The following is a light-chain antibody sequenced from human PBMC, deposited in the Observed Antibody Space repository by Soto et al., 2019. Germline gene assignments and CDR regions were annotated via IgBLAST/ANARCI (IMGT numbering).Light chain of an antibody. CDR3: SSYTQFSTVV. J-gene: IGLJ3*02. CDR2: EVS. CDR1: SSDVGAYNY. Sequence: QSALTQPASVSGSPGQSITISCTGTSSDVGAYNYVSWYRQHPGKATKLVIYEVSNRPSGISSRFSGSKSGNTASLTISGLQAEDEADYYCSSYTQFSTVVFGGGTKVTVL. V-gene: IGLV2-14*01.